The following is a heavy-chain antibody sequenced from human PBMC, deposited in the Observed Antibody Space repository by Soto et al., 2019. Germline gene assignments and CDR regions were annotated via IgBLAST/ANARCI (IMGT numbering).Heavy chain of an antibody. Sequence: QVQLVEYGGGVVQPGRSLRLSCAASGFTFSNFALHWVRQAPGKGLEWVAVISYDGSNEYYADSLKGRFTISRDNSKNTLYLQMSSLRVEDTAVYYCASTLIRGVITTYFDYWGQGTLVTVSS. J-gene: IGHJ4*02. CDR1: GFTFSNFA. CDR2: ISYDGSNE. D-gene: IGHD3-10*01. CDR3: ASTLIRGVITTYFDY. V-gene: IGHV3-30-3*01.